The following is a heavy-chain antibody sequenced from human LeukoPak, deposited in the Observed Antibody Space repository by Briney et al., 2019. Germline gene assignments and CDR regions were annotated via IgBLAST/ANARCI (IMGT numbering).Heavy chain of an antibody. D-gene: IGHD3-22*01. CDR2: IKQDGSEK. CDR1: GFTFSTYR. V-gene: IGHV3-7*05. J-gene: IGHJ4*02. Sequence: PGGSLRLSCAASGFTFSTYRMSWVRQDPGKGLEWVANIKQDGSEKYYVDSVKGRFNISRDNAKNSLHLQMNSLRAEDTAVYYCARDSFYYDSSGLFDYWGQGILVTVSS. CDR3: ARDSFYYDSSGLFDY.